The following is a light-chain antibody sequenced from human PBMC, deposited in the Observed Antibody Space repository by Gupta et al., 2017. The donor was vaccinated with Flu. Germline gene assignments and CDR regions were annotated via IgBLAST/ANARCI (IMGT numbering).Light chain of an antibody. CDR2: SNN. V-gene: IGLV1-44*01. CDR3: AAWDDSRNGWV. J-gene: IGLJ3*02. Sequence: QSVLTQPPSASGTPGQRVTISCSGSSSNIGSNTVNWYQQLPGTAPKLLIYSNNQRPSGVPDRFSGSKSDTSASLAISGLQAEDEADYYCAAWDDSRNGWVFGGGTKLTVL. CDR1: SSNIGSNT.